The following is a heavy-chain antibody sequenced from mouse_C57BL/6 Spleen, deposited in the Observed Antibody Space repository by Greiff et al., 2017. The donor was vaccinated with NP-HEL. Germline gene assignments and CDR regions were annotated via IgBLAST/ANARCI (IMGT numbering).Heavy chain of an antibody. CDR2: ISSGGSYT. V-gene: IGHV5-6*01. J-gene: IGHJ4*01. CDR1: GFTFSSYG. CDR3: ARQGRVVATEYAMDY. D-gene: IGHD1-1*01. Sequence: EVQLVESGGDLVKPGGSLKLSCAASGFTFSSYGMSWVRQTPDKRLEWVATISSGGSYTYYPDSVQGRFTISLDNAKNTLYLQMSSLKSEDTAMYYCARQGRVVATEYAMDYWGQGTSVTVSS.